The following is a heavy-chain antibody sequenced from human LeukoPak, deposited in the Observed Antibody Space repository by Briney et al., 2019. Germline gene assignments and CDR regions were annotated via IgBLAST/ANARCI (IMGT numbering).Heavy chain of an antibody. J-gene: IGHJ4*02. Sequence: SETLSLTCAVSGVSISSSNWWHWVRQPPGKGLEWIGEIYHSGSTNYNPSLKSRVTISVDTSKNQFSLKLSSVTAADTAVYYCARGSLVVVAAIVHWGQGTLVTVSS. CDR2: IYHSGST. CDR3: ARGSLVVVAAIVH. CDR1: GVSISSSNW. V-gene: IGHV4-4*02. D-gene: IGHD2-15*01.